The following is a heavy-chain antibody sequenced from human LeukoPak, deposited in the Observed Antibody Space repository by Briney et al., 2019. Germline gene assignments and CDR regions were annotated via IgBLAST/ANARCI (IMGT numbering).Heavy chain of an antibody. J-gene: IGHJ5*02. CDR3: ARRSGDGFNWFDP. V-gene: IGHV5-51*07. CDR1: GYRFTSNW. Sequence: GESLKISCKGSGYRFTSNWIGWVHQMPGKGLELMGIIYPGDSDTTYSPSFQGQVTISVDKSISTAYLQWSSLKAWDTAIYYCARRSGDGFNWFDPWGQGTLVTVSA. CDR2: IYPGDSDT. D-gene: IGHD4-17*01.